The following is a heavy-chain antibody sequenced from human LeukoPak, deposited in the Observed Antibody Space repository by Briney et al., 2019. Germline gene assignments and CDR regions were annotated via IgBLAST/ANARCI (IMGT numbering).Heavy chain of an antibody. CDR2: IYNSGST. V-gene: IGHV4-59*01. CDR3: ARVHYSSSYDYWYFDL. CDR1: GGSIRSYY. J-gene: IGHJ2*01. D-gene: IGHD6-13*01. Sequence: SETLSLTCTVSGGSIRSYYWSWIRQPPGKGLEWIGYIYNSGSTNYNPSLKSRVTISVDTSKNQFSLKLTSVTAADTAVYYCARVHYSSSYDYWYFDLWGRGTLVTVSS.